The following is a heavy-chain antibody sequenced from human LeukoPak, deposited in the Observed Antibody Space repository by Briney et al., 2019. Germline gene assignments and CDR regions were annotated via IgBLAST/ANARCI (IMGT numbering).Heavy chain of an antibody. Sequence: SETLSLTCTVSGGSISSYYWSWIRQPPGKGLEWIGYIYYSGSTNYNPSLKSRVTISVDTSKNQFSLKLSSVTAADTAVYYCARVVAAKYCFDYWGQGTLVTVSS. J-gene: IGHJ4*02. CDR3: ARVVAAKYCFDY. CDR1: GGSISSYY. D-gene: IGHD2-15*01. V-gene: IGHV4-59*01. CDR2: IYYSGST.